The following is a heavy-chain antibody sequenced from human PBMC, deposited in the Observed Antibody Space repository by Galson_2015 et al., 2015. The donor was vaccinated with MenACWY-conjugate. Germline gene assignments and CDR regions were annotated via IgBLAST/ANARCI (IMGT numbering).Heavy chain of an antibody. CDR2: INAGNGDT. J-gene: IGHJ4*02. V-gene: IGHV1-3*01. CDR1: GYTFTSFA. D-gene: IGHD3-10*01. CDR3: TKGPYTMVRGVGHCDS. Sequence: SVKVSCKASGYTFTSFAMHWVRQAPGQRLEWMGWINAGNGDTRYSQKFQDRVIITRDTSATTAYMELRSLRSEDTAVYYCTKGPYTMVRGVGHCDSWGQGTLVTVSS.